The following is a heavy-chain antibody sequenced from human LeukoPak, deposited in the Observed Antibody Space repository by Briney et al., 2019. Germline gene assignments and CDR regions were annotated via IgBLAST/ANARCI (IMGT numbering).Heavy chain of an antibody. J-gene: IGHJ3*02. D-gene: IGHD6-19*01. CDR2: FNWNGGSI. CDR1: GVTLVAYV. CDR3: ARIAMAGIGDGFDI. V-gene: IGHV3-20*04. Sequence: PGGSLRLSCAASGVTLVAYVMCWVRQAPGKGLEWVSGFNWNGGSIGYADSVKGRFTISRDNARNSLYMQMNSLRAEDTALYYCARIAMAGIGDGFDIWGQGTMVTVSS.